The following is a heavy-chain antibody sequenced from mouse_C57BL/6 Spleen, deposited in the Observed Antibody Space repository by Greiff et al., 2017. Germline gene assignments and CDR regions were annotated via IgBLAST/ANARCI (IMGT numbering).Heavy chain of an antibody. V-gene: IGHV1-7*01. Sequence: QVQLQQSGAELAKPGASVKLSCKASGYTFTSYWMHWVKQRPGQGLEWIGYINPSSGYTKYNQKFKDKATLTADKSSSTAYMQLSSLTYEDSAVYYCARGLFYYDYDKEGHYYAMDYWGQGTSVTVSS. J-gene: IGHJ4*01. CDR2: INPSSGYT. CDR3: ARGLFYYDYDKEGHYYAMDY. D-gene: IGHD2-4*01. CDR1: GYTFTSYW.